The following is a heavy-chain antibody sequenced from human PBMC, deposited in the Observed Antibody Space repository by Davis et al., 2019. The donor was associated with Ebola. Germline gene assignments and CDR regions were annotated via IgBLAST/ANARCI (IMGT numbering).Heavy chain of an antibody. D-gene: IGHD5/OR15-5a*01. CDR3: ARGRHLSVSPFAY. J-gene: IGHJ4*02. V-gene: IGHV4-59*11. CDR1: GGSISSPF. Sequence: PSETLSLTCLVSGGSISSPFWTWIRQSPGKGLEWIGYIHSSGNTNYNPSFKSRVTVSLDASKSQSSLKLSSMTAADTAVYYCARGRHLSVSPFAYWGQGILVTVSP. CDR2: IHSSGNT.